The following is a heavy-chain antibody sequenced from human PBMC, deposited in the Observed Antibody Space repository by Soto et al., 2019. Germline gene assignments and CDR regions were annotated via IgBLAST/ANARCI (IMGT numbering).Heavy chain of an antibody. J-gene: IGHJ6*02. Sequence: PGESLKISCKGSGYSFTSCWIGWVRQMPGKGLEWMGIIYPGDSDTRYSPSFQGQVTISADKSISTAYLQWSSLKASDTAMYYCARQIDDILTGYDYYYGMDVWGQGTTVTVSS. CDR3: ARQIDDILTGYDYYYGMDV. V-gene: IGHV5-51*01. CDR2: IYPGDSDT. CDR1: GYSFTSCW. D-gene: IGHD3-9*01.